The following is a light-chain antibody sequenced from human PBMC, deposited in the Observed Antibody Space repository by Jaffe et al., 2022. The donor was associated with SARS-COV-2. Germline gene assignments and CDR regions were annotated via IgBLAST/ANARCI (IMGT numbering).Light chain of an antibody. CDR1: SSNIGAGYD. J-gene: IGLJ2*01. V-gene: IGLV1-40*01. CDR2: ANS. CDR3: QSYDNSHVV. Sequence: QSVLTQPPSVSGAPGQRVTISCTGSSSNIGAGYDVHWYQQLPGTAPKLLIYANSNRPSGVPDRFSGSKSGTSASLAITGLQAEDEADYYCQSYDNSHVVFGGGTKLTVL.